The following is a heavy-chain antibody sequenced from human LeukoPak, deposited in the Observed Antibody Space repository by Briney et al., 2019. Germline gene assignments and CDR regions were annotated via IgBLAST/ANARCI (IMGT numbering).Heavy chain of an antibody. D-gene: IGHD5-24*01. J-gene: IGHJ5*02. CDR1: GGSISSYY. CDR2: IYYSGST. CDR3: ARDDGEAWFDP. V-gene: IGHV4-59*06. Sequence: PSETLSLTCTVSGGSISSYYWSWIRQHPGKGLEWIGYIYYSGSTYYNPSLKSRVTISVDTSKDQFSLKLSSVTAADTAVYYCARDDGEAWFDPWGQGTLVTVSS.